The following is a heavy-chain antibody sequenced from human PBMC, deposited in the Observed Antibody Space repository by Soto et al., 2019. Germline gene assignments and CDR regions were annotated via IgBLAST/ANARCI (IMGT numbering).Heavy chain of an antibody. CDR3: TRAIAATGPAEY. CDR2: IGAYNGDT. D-gene: IGHD6-13*01. V-gene: IGHV1-18*01. J-gene: IGHJ4*02. CDR1: GYTFTSNG. Sequence: QIHLVQSGPEVRKPGASVKVSCKPSGYTFTSNGFSWVRQTPGQGLEWMGWIGAYNGDTNYAPKFQGRVTMTTDTATSTSYVELRSLRSDDTAVYFCTRAIAATGPAEYWGQGTLVTVSS.